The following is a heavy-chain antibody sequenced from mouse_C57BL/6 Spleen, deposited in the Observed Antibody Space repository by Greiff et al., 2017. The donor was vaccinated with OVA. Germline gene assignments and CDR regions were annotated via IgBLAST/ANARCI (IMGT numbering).Heavy chain of an antibody. CDR1: GYTFTSYW. CDR2: IYPGSGST. Sequence: VQVVASGAELVKPGASVKMSCKASGYTFTSYWITWVKQRPGQGLEWIGDIYPGSGSTNYNEKFKSKATLTVDTSSSTAYMQLSSLTSEDAAVYYCAGLLGCAYWGQGTLVTVSA. V-gene: IGHV1-55*01. CDR3: AGLLGCAY. J-gene: IGHJ3*01.